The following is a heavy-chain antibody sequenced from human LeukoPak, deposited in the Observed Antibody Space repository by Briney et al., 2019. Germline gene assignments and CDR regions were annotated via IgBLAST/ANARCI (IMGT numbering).Heavy chain of an antibody. J-gene: IGHJ4*02. CDR3: AKDNSGSYSDY. D-gene: IGHD1-26*01. V-gene: IGHV3-30-3*01. CDR1: GFTFSSYA. CDR2: ISYDGSNK. Sequence: PGGSLRLSCAASGFTFSSYAMHWVRQAPGKGLEWVAVISYDGSNKYYADSVKGRFTISRDNSKNTLYLQMNSLRAEDTAVYYCAKDNSGSYSDYWGQGTLVTVSS.